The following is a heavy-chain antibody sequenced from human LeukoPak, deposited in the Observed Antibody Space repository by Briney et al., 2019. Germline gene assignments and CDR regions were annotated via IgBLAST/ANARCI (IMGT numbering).Heavy chain of an antibody. J-gene: IGHJ4*02. CDR3: ARDQYDTWSRRGNFDS. V-gene: IGHV3-7*03. Sequence: PGGSLRLSCAASGFTFSDYYMSWIRQAPGKGLEWVANIKLDGSEKNYVDSVKGRFTISRDNTKNSLCLQMNSLRVEDTAVFYCARDQYDTWSRRGNFDSWGQGTLVIVSS. CDR1: GFTFSDYY. D-gene: IGHD3-3*01. CDR2: IKLDGSEK.